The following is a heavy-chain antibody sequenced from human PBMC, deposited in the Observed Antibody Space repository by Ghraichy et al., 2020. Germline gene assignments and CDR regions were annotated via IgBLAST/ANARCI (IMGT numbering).Heavy chain of an antibody. J-gene: IGHJ4*02. CDR3: ARVFGSGGNPNYFDL. D-gene: IGHD2-15*01. Sequence: LSLTCSASGFTFNKYWMSWVRQAPGKGLEWVANIRQDEGEEYYVDSVLGRFTISRDNAKNSLYLQMNSLRAGDTAVYYCARVFGSGGNPNYFDLWGQGTLVTVSS. CDR1: GFTFNKYW. CDR2: IRQDEGEE. V-gene: IGHV3-7*03.